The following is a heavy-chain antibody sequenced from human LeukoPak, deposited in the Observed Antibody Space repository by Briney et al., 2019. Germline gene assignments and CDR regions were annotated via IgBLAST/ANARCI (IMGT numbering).Heavy chain of an antibody. CDR3: ARPAYYDILTDDPSNNWFDP. CDR2: INPNSGDT. V-gene: IGHV1-2*02. J-gene: IGHJ5*02. CDR1: GYTFNGYY. D-gene: IGHD3-9*01. Sequence: ASVEVSCKTSGYTFNGYYMHWVRQAPGQGLEWMGWINPNSGDTNYAQKFQGRVTMTSDTSISTAYMELRRLRSDDTAVYYCARPAYYDILTDDPSNNWFDPWGQGTLVTVSS.